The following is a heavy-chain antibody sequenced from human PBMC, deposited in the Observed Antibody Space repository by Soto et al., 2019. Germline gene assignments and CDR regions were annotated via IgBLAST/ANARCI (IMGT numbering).Heavy chain of an antibody. CDR3: ARDGGYCSGGSCYSDWYFDL. V-gene: IGHV3-30-3*01. CDR2: ISYDGSNK. D-gene: IGHD2-15*01. J-gene: IGHJ2*01. Sequence: QVQLVESGGGVVQPGRSLRLSCAASGFTFSSYAMHWVRQAPGKGLEWVAVISYDGSNKYYADSVKGRFTISRDNSKNTLYLQMNSLRAEGTAVYYCARDGGYCSGGSCYSDWYFDLWGRGTLVTVSS. CDR1: GFTFSSYA.